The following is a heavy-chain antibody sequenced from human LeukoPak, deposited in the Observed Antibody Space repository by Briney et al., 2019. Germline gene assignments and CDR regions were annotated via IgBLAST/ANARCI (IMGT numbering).Heavy chain of an antibody. V-gene: IGHV3-30-3*01. CDR1: GFTFSSYA. Sequence: GGSLRLSCAASGFTFSSYAMHWVRQAPGKGLEWVAVISYDGSNKYYADSVKGRFTISRDNSKNTLYLQMNSLRAEDTAAYYCARSVGNTLLYYFDYWGQGTLVTVSS. D-gene: IGHD2/OR15-2a*01. CDR2: ISYDGSNK. J-gene: IGHJ4*02. CDR3: ARSVGNTLLYYFDY.